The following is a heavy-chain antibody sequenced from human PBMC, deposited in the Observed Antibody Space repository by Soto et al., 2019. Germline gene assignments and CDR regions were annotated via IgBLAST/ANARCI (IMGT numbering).Heavy chain of an antibody. CDR2: VYYTGTT. D-gene: IGHD6-13*01. V-gene: IGHV4-59*01. Sequence: XGTLSLTCTVSGGSISSYFYIWFRQPPGKGLEWIGSVYYTGTTDHNPSLKSRVTISVDTSKTQFSLNLRSVTAADTAVYYCARDLAAVPRAFDYWGRGTLVTVSS. CDR1: GGSISSYF. CDR3: ARDLAAVPRAFDY. J-gene: IGHJ4*02.